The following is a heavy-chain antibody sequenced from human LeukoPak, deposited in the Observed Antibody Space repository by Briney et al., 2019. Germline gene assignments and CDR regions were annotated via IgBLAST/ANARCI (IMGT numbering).Heavy chain of an antibody. CDR3: AKTSAGTKDYFDY. D-gene: IGHD1-1*01. V-gene: IGHV3-23*01. CDR1: GFTFSDYG. J-gene: IGHJ4*02. Sequence: GGSLRLSCAASGFTFSDYGMSWVRQAPGKGLEWVSTISDGGSITYYADSVKGRFTISRDNSKNTLYLQMNSLRAEDTAVYYCAKTSAGTKDYFDYWGQGTLVTVSS. CDR2: ISDGGSIT.